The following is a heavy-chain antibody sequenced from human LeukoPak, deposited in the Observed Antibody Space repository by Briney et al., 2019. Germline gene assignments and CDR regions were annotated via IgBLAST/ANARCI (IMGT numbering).Heavy chain of an antibody. CDR3: ARVVVPAAIGGMDV. V-gene: IGHV1-8*01. CDR1: GYTFTSYD. D-gene: IGHD2-2*01. CDR2: MNPNSGNT. Sequence: ASVKVSCKASGYTFTSYDINWVRQATGQGLEWMGWMNPNSGNTGYARKFQGRVTMTRNTSISTAYMELSSLRSEDTAVYYCARVVVPAAIGGMDVWGQGTTVTVSS. J-gene: IGHJ6*02.